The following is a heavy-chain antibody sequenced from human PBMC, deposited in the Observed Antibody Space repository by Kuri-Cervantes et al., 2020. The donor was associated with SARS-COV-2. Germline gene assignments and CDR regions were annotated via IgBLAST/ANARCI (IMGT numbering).Heavy chain of an antibody. Sequence: SETLSLTCAVYGGSFSGYYWSWIRQPPGKGLEWIGEINHSGSTNYNPSLKSRVTISVDTSKNQFSLKLSSVTAADTAVYYCVRGYSYGYEKASDYWGQGNLVTVSS. CDR1: GGSFSGYY. CDR2: INHSGST. V-gene: IGHV4-34*01. D-gene: IGHD5-18*01. J-gene: IGHJ4*02. CDR3: VRGYSYGYEKASDY.